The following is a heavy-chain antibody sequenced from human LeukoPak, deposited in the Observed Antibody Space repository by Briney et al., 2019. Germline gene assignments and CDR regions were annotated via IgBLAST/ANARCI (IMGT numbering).Heavy chain of an antibody. J-gene: IGHJ1*01. CDR1: GFSFSSYG. CDR3: ARDLAMIVVVSTDAEYFQH. V-gene: IGHV3-30-3*01. CDR2: ISNDGNKK. D-gene: IGHD3-22*01. Sequence: GGSLRLSCAASGFSFSSYGMHWVRQAPGKGLEWVAVISNDGNKKDYADSVKGRFTISRDNSKNTVYLQMNSLRAEDTAVYYCARDLAMIVVVSTDAEYFQHWGQGTLVTVSS.